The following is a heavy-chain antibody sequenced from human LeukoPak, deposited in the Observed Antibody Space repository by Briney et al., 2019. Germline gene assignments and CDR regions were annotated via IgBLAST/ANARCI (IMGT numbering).Heavy chain of an antibody. J-gene: IGHJ4*02. V-gene: IGHV3-21*04. CDR3: AKDSEPYCSGGSCPFDY. Sequence: PGGSLRLSCAASGFTFSSYSMNWVRQAPGKGLEWVSSISSSSSYIYYADSVKGRFTISRDNAKNSLYLQMNSLRAEDTAVYYCAKDSEPYCSGGSCPFDYWGQGTLVTVSS. CDR1: GFTFSSYS. CDR2: ISSSSSYI. D-gene: IGHD2-15*01.